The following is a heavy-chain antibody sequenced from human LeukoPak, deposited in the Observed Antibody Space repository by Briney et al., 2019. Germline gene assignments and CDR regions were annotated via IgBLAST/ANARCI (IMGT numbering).Heavy chain of an antibody. CDR1: GFTFSDFW. J-gene: IGHJ4*02. V-gene: IGHV3-7*01. CDR3: GRGPGFLSDY. Sequence: GGSLRLSCAASGFTFSDFWWIWLRQAPGMGLEWVAIMKKDGSEKWYVVSVMGGFTISRDNTANSAYLQMNSLRAEDTAMYYCGRGPGFLSDYWGQGTLVTVSS. D-gene: IGHD3-16*01. CDR2: MKKDGSEK.